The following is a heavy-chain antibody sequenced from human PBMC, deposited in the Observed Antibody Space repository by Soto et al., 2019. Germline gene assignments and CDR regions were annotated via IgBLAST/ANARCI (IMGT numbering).Heavy chain of an antibody. J-gene: IGHJ4*02. D-gene: IGHD3-3*01. CDR1: GFSLTTSGVG. CDR3: AHRVLRTVFGLVTTTAIYFDF. Sequence: QITLNESGPTQVKPRQTLTLTCTFSGFSLTTSGVGVGWIRQYPGKAPEALALLFWDDDKRYSQSLKSRLTITKDTSKNQLFLTMADLDPADTATYYCAHRVLRTVFGLVTTTAIYFDFWGQGTPVAVSS. V-gene: IGHV2-5*02. CDR2: LFWDDDK.